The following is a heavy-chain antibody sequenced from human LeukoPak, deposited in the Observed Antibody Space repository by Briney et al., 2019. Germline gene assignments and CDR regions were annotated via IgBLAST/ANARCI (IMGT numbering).Heavy chain of an antibody. Sequence: SETLSLTCTVSGGSVSSGSYYWSWIRQPPGKGLEWIGYIYYSGSTNYNPSLKSRVTISVDTPKNQFSLKLSSVTAADTAVYYCASGSYYDILTGYYRGEYFQHWGQGTLVTVSS. CDR3: ASGSYYDILTGYYRGEYFQH. CDR2: IYYSGST. CDR1: GGSVSSGSYY. D-gene: IGHD3-9*01. J-gene: IGHJ1*01. V-gene: IGHV4-61*01.